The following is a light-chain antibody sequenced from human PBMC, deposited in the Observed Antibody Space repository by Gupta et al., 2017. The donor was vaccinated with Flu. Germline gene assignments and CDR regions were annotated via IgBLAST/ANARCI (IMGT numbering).Light chain of an antibody. Sequence: GQTARITWSGGALTKKYAYWYQQKSGQAPVLIIYEDRKRPSGIPKRFSDSNSGTMATLTISGAQVEDEADYYCYSTDTSGNHRVFGGGTNLTVL. CDR3: YSTDTSGNHRV. CDR1: ALTKKY. CDR2: EDR. V-gene: IGLV3-10*01. J-gene: IGLJ3*02.